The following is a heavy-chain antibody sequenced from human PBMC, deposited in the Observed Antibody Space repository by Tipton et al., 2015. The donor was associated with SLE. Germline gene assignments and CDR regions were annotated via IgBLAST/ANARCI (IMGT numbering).Heavy chain of an antibody. J-gene: IGHJ3*02. D-gene: IGHD1-7*01. V-gene: IGHV4-59*11. CDR3: AREDWNYGSAFDI. Sequence: TLSLTCTVSGGSITSHYWSWIRQPPGKGLEWIGDIYYSGSTNYNPSLRSRVTISIDTSKNQFSLKLSSVTAADTAVYYCAREDWNYGSAFDIWGQGTMVTVSS. CDR1: GGSITSHY. CDR2: IYYSGST.